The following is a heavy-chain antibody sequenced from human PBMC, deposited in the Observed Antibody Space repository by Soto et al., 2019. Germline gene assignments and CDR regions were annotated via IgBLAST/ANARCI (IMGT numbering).Heavy chain of an antibody. CDR2: MYSTGST. V-gene: IGHV4-39*01. CDR1: GDSIGSVKYH. J-gene: IGHJ5*02. D-gene: IGHD2-15*01. Sequence: SETLSLTCTVSGDSIGSVKYHWGWIRQSPGKGLEWIGSMYSTGSTQYNPSLKSRVTMSVDTSTNQFSLKLRSVTAADTAIYYCARRPVRGGNSGVGFDPWGQGTLVTV. CDR3: ARRPVRGGNSGVGFDP.